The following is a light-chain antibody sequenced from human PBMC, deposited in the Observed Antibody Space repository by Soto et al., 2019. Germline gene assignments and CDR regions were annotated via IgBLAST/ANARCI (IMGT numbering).Light chain of an antibody. CDR3: QQSYITRFT. J-gene: IGKJ3*01. Sequence: DIQMTQSPSSLSASVGDRVTITCRASQSISSYLNWYQQKPGKAPKLLIYAASSLQSGVPSRFSGSGSGTDFTLTISSLQPEDFATYYCQQSYITRFTFGPGTKVDIK. V-gene: IGKV1-39*01. CDR2: AAS. CDR1: QSISSY.